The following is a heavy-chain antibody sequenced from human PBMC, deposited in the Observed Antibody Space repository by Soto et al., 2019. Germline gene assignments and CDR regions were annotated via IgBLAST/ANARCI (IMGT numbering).Heavy chain of an antibody. CDR2: IYPGDSDT. D-gene: IGHD2-15*01. V-gene: IGHV5-51*01. J-gene: IGHJ5*02. CDR1: GYSFTSYW. CDR3: ARSRRCSGGSCYFWFDP. Sequence: GESLKISCKGSGYSFTSYWIGWVRQMPGKGLEWMGIIYPGDSDTRYSPSFQGQVTISADKSISTAYLQWSSLKASDTAMYYCARSRRCSGGSCYFWFDPWGPGTLVTVSS.